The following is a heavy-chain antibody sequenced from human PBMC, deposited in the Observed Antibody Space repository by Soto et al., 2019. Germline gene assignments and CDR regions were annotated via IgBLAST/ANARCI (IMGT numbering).Heavy chain of an antibody. CDR3: AHSFTAVYGDYVYY. D-gene: IGHD4-17*01. V-gene: IGHV2-5*02. Sequence: GSGPTLVNPTQTLTLTCTFSGFPLTTSGVGVGWIRQPPGKALEWLALIYWDDDKRYSPSLKSRLTITKDTSKNQVVLTMTNMDPVDTATYFCAHSFTAVYGDYVYYWGQGTLVTVSS. J-gene: IGHJ4*02. CDR1: GFPLTTSGVG. CDR2: IYWDDDK.